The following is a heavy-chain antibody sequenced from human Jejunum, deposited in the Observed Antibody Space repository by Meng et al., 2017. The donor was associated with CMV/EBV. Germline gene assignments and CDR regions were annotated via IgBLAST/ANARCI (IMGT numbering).Heavy chain of an antibody. V-gene: IGHV3-64*02. CDR1: SHA. D-gene: IGHD6-19*01. Sequence: SHAMHWVRQATGKGLEYVSGINRHGGSTWYADSVKGRFTVSRDNSKNMLYLQMGSLGAGDTAVYFCGISPYSSTGEDYFYFQKMDVWGQGTTVTVSS. J-gene: IGHJ6*02. CDR3: GISPYSSTGEDYFYFQKMDV. CDR2: INRHGGST.